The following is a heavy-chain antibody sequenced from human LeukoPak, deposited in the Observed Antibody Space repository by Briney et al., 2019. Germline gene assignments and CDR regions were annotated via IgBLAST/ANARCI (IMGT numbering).Heavy chain of an antibody. V-gene: IGHV4-59*01. D-gene: IGHD1-26*01. CDR1: GGSISSYY. CDR2: IYYSGST. Sequence: SETLSLTCTVSGGSISSYYWSWIRQPPGKGLEWIGYIYYSGSTNYNPSLKSRVTISVDTSKNQFSLKLSSVTAADTAVYYCARGGRFDYGDYWGQGTLVTVFS. J-gene: IGHJ4*02. CDR3: ARGGRFDYGDY.